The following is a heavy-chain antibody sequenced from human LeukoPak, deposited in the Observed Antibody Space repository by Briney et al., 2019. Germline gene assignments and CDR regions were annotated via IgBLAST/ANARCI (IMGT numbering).Heavy chain of an antibody. Sequence: PSETLSLTCAVSGGSISSGGYSWSWIRQPPGKGLGWIGYIYYSGSTYYNPSLKSRVTISVDTSKNQFSLKLSSVTAADTAVYYCARVQRMVRGAFDIWGQGTMVTVSS. D-gene: IGHD3-10*01. CDR2: IYYSGST. J-gene: IGHJ3*02. CDR3: ARVQRMVRGAFDI. CDR1: GGSISSGGYS. V-gene: IGHV4-30-4*07.